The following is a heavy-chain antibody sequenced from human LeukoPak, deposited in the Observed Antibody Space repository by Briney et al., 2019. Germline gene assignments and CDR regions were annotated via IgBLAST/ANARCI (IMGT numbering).Heavy chain of an antibody. Sequence: GESLKISCQGSGYSFTSYWIGWVRQMPGQGQEWMGIIYPGDSDTRYSPSFQGQVTISAHKSISTAYLQWSSLKASDTAMYFCARSYDSSGYYYKFDAFHIWGQETMVTVSS. CDR3: ARSYDSSGYYYKFDAFHI. V-gene: IGHV5-51*01. CDR1: GYSFTSYW. J-gene: IGHJ3*02. CDR2: IYPGDSDT. D-gene: IGHD3-22*01.